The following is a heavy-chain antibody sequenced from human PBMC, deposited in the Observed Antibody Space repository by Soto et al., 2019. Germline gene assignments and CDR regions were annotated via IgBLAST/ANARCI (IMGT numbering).Heavy chain of an antibody. J-gene: IGHJ6*02. Sequence: ASVKVSCKASGYTFTSYGISWVRQAPGQGLEWMGWISAYNGNTNYAQKLQGRVTMTTDTSTSTAYMELRSLRSDDTAVYYCARDGEYSYGKGYYYYGMDVWGQGTTVTVSS. CDR1: GYTFTSYG. CDR2: ISAYNGNT. D-gene: IGHD5-18*01. CDR3: ARDGEYSYGKGYYYYGMDV. V-gene: IGHV1-18*04.